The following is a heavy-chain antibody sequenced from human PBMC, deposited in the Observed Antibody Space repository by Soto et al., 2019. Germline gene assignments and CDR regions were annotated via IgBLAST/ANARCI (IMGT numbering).Heavy chain of an antibody. CDR1: GGTFTSYA. CDR2: IIPIFGTA. V-gene: IGHV1-69*13. CDR3: ARDAPDFWSGYGVANYYYGMDV. D-gene: IGHD3-3*01. J-gene: IGHJ6*02. Sequence: SVKVSCKASGGTFTSYAISWMRQAPGQGLEWMGGIIPIFGTANYAQKFQGRVTITADESTSTAYMELSSLRSEDTAVYYCARDAPDFWSGYGVANYYYGMDVWGQGTTVTVSS.